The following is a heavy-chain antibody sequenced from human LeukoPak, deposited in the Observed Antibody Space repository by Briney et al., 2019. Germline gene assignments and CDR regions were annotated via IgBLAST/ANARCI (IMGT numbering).Heavy chain of an antibody. CDR3: AREGYSSGQPPVNWFDP. CDR1: GGAFNNYA. CDR2: INPNSGGT. V-gene: IGHV1-2*02. D-gene: IGHD6-19*01. Sequence: ASVKVSCKTSGGAFNNYAITWLRQAPGQGLEWMGWINPNSGGTNYAQKFQGRVTMTRDTSISTAYMELSRLRSDDTAVYYCAREGYSSGQPPVNWFDPWGQGTLVTVSS. J-gene: IGHJ5*02.